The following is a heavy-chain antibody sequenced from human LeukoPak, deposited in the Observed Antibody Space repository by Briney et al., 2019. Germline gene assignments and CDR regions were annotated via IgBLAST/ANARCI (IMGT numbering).Heavy chain of an antibody. Sequence: SETLSLTCTVSGGSISSGGYYWSWIRQHPGKGLEWIGYIYYSGSTYYNPSLKSRVTISVDTSKNQFSLKLSSVTAADTAVYYCACSYYDFWSGTHWGQGTLVTVYS. J-gene: IGHJ4*02. V-gene: IGHV4-31*03. D-gene: IGHD3-3*01. CDR1: GGSISSGGYY. CDR2: IYYSGST. CDR3: ACSYYDFWSGTH.